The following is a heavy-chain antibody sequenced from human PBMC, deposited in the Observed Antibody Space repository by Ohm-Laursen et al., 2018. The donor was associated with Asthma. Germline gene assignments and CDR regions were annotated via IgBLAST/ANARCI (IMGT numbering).Heavy chain of an antibody. V-gene: IGHV3-64*04. CDR3: ARGGYSNHAGAFDI. CDR2: VSSNGGDT. J-gene: IGHJ3*02. Sequence: SLRLSCAASGFTFSSYAMHWVRQAPGKGLEYVSVVSSNGGDTYYAGSVKGRFTISRDNSKNTLYLQMNSLRAEDTAVYYCARGGYSNHAGAFDIWGQGTMVTVSS. CDR1: GFTFSSYA. D-gene: IGHD4-11*01.